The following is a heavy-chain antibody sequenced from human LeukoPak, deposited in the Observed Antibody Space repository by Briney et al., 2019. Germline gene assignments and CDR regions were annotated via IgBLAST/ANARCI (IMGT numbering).Heavy chain of an antibody. D-gene: IGHD6-6*01. CDR3: ARQTEFRSSSLDH. CDR2: IYPADSDT. Sequence: GESLKISCKGSGYNFITYWIGWVRQMPGKGLEWMGIIYPADSDTRYSPSFQGQVTISADKSISTAYLQWSSLKASDTAMYYCARQTEFRSSSLDHWGQGTLVTVSS. CDR1: GYNFITYW. V-gene: IGHV5-51*01. J-gene: IGHJ4*02.